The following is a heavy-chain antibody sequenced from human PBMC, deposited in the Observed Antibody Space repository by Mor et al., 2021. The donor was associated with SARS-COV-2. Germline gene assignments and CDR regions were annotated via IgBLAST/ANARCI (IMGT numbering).Heavy chain of an antibody. Sequence: WYDGSNKYYADSVKGRLTISRDNSKNTLYLQMNSLRAEDTALYYCARERRTTVTTHYYYGMDVWGQGT. V-gene: IGHV3-33*01. D-gene: IGHD4-17*01. J-gene: IGHJ6*02. CDR2: WYDGSNK. CDR3: ARERRTTVTTHYYYGMDV.